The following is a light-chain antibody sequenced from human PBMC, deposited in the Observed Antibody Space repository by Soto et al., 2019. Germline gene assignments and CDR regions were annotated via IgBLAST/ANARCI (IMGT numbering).Light chain of an antibody. J-gene: IGKJ1*01. CDR3: QQYGSSRRT. CDR2: GAS. Sequence: EIVLTQSPGTLSLSPGERAILSCRASQSVSSSHLAWYQQKPGQAPRLLIHGASSRATGIPDRFSGSGSGTDFTLTISRLEPEDFAVYYCQQYGSSRRTFGQGTKVEIK. CDR1: QSVSSSH. V-gene: IGKV3-20*01.